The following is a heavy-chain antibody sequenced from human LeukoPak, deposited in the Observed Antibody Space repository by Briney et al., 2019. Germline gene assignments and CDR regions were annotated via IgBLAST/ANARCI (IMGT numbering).Heavy chain of an antibody. Sequence: PSETLSLTCTVSGGSISSYYWSWIRQPPGKGLEWIGYIYYSGSTNYNPSLKSRVTISVDTSKNQFSLKLSSVTAADTAVYYCARDGGKLGYCSSTSCYPNDAFDIWGQGTMVTVSS. CDR3: ARDGGKLGYCSSTSCYPNDAFDI. J-gene: IGHJ3*02. D-gene: IGHD2-2*01. CDR1: GGSISSYY. V-gene: IGHV4-59*01. CDR2: IYYSGST.